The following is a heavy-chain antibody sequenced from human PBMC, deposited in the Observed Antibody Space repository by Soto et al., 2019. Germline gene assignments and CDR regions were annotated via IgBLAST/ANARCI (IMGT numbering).Heavy chain of an antibody. CDR1: GFTFSSYA. CDR3: AKPKASSGYYYDFDY. CDR2: ISGSGGST. V-gene: IGHV3-23*04. Sequence: VQLVESGGGVVQPGRSLRLSCAASGFTFSSYAMHWVRQAPGKGLEWVAVISGSGGSTYYADSVKGRFTISRDNSKNTLYLQMNSLRAEDTAVYHCAKPKASSGYYYDFDYWGQGTLVTVSS. J-gene: IGHJ4*02. D-gene: IGHD3-22*01.